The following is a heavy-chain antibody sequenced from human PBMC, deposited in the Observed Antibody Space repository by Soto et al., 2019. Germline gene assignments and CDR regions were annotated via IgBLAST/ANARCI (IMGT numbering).Heavy chain of an antibody. CDR1: GRSFSGYY. CDR3: ARAFSFDCSGGSGYNYYYGMDV. Sequence: WQSLSLTCAVHGRSFSGYYCTWIRQPPLPVSEWSGEINHSGSTNYNQSLKSRVTISVDTSKKQFSLKLSSVTAADTAVYYCARAFSFDCSGGSGYNYYYGMDVWGQGTTVTVSS. D-gene: IGHD2-15*01. V-gene: IGHV4-34*01. J-gene: IGHJ6*01. CDR2: INHSGST.